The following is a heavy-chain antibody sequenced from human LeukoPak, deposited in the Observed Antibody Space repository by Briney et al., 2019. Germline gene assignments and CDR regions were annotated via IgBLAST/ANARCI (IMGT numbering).Heavy chain of an antibody. D-gene: IGHD4-23*01. V-gene: IGHV3-23*01. CDR3: AKDSAYGGNSPSDY. CDR1: GFTFSAYA. CDR2: ISGGGGST. J-gene: IGHJ4*02. Sequence: GGSLRLSCAASGFTFSAYAMSWVRQAPGKGLEWVSGISGGGGSTYNADSVKGRFTTSRDNSKNTLYLQMNSLRADDTAVYCCAKDSAYGGNSPSDYWGQGTLVTVSS.